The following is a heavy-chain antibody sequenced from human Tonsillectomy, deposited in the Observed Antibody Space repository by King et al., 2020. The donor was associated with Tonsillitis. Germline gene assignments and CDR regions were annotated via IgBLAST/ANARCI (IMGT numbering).Heavy chain of an antibody. J-gene: IGHJ4*02. Sequence: QLQESGPGLVKPSETLSLTCTVSGGSISSSSYYWGWIRQPPGKGLEWIGSIYYSGSTYYNPSLKSRVTISVDTSKNQFSLKLSSVTAADTAVYYCARHSTVVTPAFIDYWSQGTLVTVSS. V-gene: IGHV4-39*01. D-gene: IGHD4-23*01. CDR3: ARHSTVVTPAFIDY. CDR2: IYYSGST. CDR1: GGSISSSSYY.